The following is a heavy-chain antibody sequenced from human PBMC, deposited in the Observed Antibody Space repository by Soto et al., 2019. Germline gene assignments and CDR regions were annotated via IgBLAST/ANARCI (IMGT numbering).Heavy chain of an antibody. Sequence: SETLSLTCTVSGGSISSYYRSWIRQPPGKGLEWIGYIYYSGSTNYNPSLKSRVTISVDTSKNQFSLKLSSVTAADTAVYYCARGLTGLWGDYWGQGTLVTVS. J-gene: IGHJ4*02. CDR1: GGSISSYY. CDR2: IYYSGST. V-gene: IGHV4-59*01. D-gene: IGHD3-16*01. CDR3: ARGLTGLWGDY.